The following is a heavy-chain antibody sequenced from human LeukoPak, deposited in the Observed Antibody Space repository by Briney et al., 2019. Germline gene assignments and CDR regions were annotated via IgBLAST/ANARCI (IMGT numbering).Heavy chain of an antibody. Sequence: PGGSLRLSCAPSGFTFSRHGMHWVRQAPGKGLEWVAIISNDGSRKYYAHSVEGRFTISRDNSKNTLYLQMDSLRAEDTAVYYCAKGRSITIFGVAYLFDYWGQGTLVTVSS. CDR1: GFTFSRHG. D-gene: IGHD3-3*01. CDR2: ISNDGSRK. CDR3: AKGRSITIFGVAYLFDY. J-gene: IGHJ4*02. V-gene: IGHV3-30*18.